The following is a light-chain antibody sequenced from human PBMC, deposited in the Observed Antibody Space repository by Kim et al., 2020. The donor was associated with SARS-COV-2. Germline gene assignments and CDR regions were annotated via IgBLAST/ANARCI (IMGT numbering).Light chain of an antibody. J-gene: IGLJ3*02. CDR3: QVWDTSSDHSV. V-gene: IGLV3-21*04. CDR1: NSGSKS. Sequence: APGQTARMTCGGDNSGSKSVHWYQQRPGQAPVVVMYYDSDRPSGIPERLSGSNSGNTATLTISRVEAGDEADYYCQVWDTSSDHSVFGGGTKLTVL. CDR2: YDS.